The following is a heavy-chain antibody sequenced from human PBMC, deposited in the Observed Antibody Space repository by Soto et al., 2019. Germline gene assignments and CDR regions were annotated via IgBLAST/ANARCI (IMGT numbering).Heavy chain of an antibody. V-gene: IGHV3-15*01. J-gene: IGHJ4*02. Sequence: GGSLRLSCAASGFTFSNAWMSWVRQAPGKGLEWVGRIKSKTDGGTTDYAAPVKGRFTISRDDSKNTLYLQMNSLKTEDTAVYYCTTVGIAAATPYFDYWGQGTLVTISS. D-gene: IGHD6-13*01. CDR1: GFTFSNAW. CDR3: TTVGIAAATPYFDY. CDR2: IKSKTDGGTT.